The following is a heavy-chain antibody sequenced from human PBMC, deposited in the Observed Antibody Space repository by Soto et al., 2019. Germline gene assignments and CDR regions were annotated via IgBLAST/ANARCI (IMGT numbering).Heavy chain of an antibody. J-gene: IGHJ4*02. Sequence: QVQLQESGPGLVKPSGTLSLTCTVSGASISSTSSHDWWSWVRQPPGKGLEWIGEIYHSGSTNYTPSLKSRVTMSVDKSKNQFSLKLSSVTAADTAVYYCAKMVGATLVDYWGQGSLVTVSS. CDR1: GASISSTSSHDW. V-gene: IGHV4-4*02. CDR3: AKMVGATLVDY. D-gene: IGHD1-26*01. CDR2: IYHSGST.